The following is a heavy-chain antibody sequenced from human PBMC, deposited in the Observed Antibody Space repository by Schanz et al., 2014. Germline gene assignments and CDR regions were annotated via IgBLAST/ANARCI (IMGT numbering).Heavy chain of an antibody. CDR1: GVSITNNY. CDR3: ARVVLGGDAFDI. V-gene: IGHV4-59*01. Sequence: QVQLQESGPGLVKPSETLSLTCTISGVSITNNYWAWVRQPPGKGLEWIGFISSSGSALYNPSLKTRVTISRDTSKNQVSLTLRSVTAADTAFYHCARVVLGGDAFDIWGQGTMVTVSS. D-gene: IGHD3-10*01. J-gene: IGHJ3*02. CDR2: ISSSGSA.